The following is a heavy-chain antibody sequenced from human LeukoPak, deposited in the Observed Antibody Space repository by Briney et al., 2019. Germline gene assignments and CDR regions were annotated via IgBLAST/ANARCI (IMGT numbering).Heavy chain of an antibody. Sequence: RGSLRLSCAASGFTFSSYAMSWVRQAPGKGLEWVSVIYSGGSTYYADSVKGRFTISRDNSKNTLYLQMNSLRAEDTAVYYCARGGYYGDYLPTGFDYWGQGTLVTVSS. J-gene: IGHJ4*02. CDR2: IYSGGST. D-gene: IGHD4-17*01. V-gene: IGHV3-53*01. CDR1: GFTFSSYA. CDR3: ARGGYYGDYLPTGFDY.